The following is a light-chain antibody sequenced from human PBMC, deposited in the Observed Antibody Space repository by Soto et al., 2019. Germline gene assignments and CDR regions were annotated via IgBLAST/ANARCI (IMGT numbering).Light chain of an antibody. CDR3: QQYNNWIT. Sequence: EIVMTQSPATLSVSPGERATLSCRASQSVGSNLAWYQQQPGQAPRLLIYGASTRATGIPARFSGSGSGTEFTLTISSLQSEDLAVYCCQQYNNWITFGQGTRLEIK. V-gene: IGKV3-15*01. CDR1: QSVGSN. J-gene: IGKJ5*01. CDR2: GAS.